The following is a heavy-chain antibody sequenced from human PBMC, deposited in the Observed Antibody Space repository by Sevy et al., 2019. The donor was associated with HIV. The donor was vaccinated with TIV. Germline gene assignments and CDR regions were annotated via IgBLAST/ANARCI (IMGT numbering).Heavy chain of an antibody. CDR3: ARVTRDCISTSCYPYYYYGMDV. V-gene: IGHV3-30-3*01. J-gene: IGHJ6*02. CDR1: GFTFSSYA. D-gene: IGHD2-2*01. CDR2: ISYDGSNK. Sequence: GASLRLSCAASGFTFSSYAMHWVRQAPGKGLEWVAVISYDGSNKYYADSVKGRFTISRDNSKNTLYLQMNSLRAEDTAVYYCARVTRDCISTSCYPYYYYGMDVWGQGTTVTVSS.